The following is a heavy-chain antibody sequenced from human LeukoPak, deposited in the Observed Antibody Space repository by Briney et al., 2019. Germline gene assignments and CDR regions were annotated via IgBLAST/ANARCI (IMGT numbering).Heavy chain of an antibody. D-gene: IGHD2-2*01. Sequence: SETLSLTCAVSGGSISSYYWSWIRQPPGKGLEWIGSIYYSGSTYYNPSLKSRVTISVDTSKNQFSLKLSSVTAADTAVYYCASDCSSTSCPVVNYWGQGTLVTVSS. J-gene: IGHJ4*02. CDR1: GGSISSYY. CDR3: ASDCSSTSCPVVNY. V-gene: IGHV4-39*01. CDR2: IYYSGST.